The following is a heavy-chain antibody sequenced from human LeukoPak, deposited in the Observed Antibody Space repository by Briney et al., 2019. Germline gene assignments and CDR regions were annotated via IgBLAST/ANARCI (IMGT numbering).Heavy chain of an antibody. V-gene: IGHV3-7*01. CDR3: ARAGGGSGYHDY. CDR1: GFPFSGYR. Sequence: PGGSLRLSCAASGFPFSGYRMSWVSQAPGKGLEWVANIKHDGSEKYYVDSVKGRFTISRDDAKDSLYLQLNSLRVEDTAVYYCARAGGGSGYHDYWGQGTLVTVSP. CDR2: IKHDGSEK. D-gene: IGHD3-22*01. J-gene: IGHJ4*02.